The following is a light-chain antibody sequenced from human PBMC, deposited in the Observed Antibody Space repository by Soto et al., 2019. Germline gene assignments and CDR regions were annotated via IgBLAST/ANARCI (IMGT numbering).Light chain of an antibody. V-gene: IGLV2-8*01. J-gene: IGLJ3*02. CDR1: MRDVGAYNL. CDR3: SSYVVSYSWV. CDR2: QVT. Sequence: QSALTQPASVSGSAGQSITISCSGTMRDVGAYNLVSWYQQHPGTAPKLIIYQVTKRPSGVPDRFSASKSGNTASLTVSGLQAEDEADYYCSSYVVSYSWVFGGGTKVTVL.